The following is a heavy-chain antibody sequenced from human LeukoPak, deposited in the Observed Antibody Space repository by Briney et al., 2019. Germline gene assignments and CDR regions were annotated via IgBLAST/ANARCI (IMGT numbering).Heavy chain of an antibody. J-gene: IGHJ6*03. D-gene: IGHD3-3*01. CDR3: ARDRITIFGVAIMNYYYYMDV. V-gene: IGHV1-69*01. Sequence: VASVKVSCKASGGTFSSYAISWVRQAPGQGLEWMGGIIPIFGTANYAQKFQGRVTITADESTSTAYMELSSLRSEDTAVYYCARDRITIFGVAIMNYYYYMDVWGKGTTVTVSS. CDR1: GGTFSSYA. CDR2: IIPIFGTA.